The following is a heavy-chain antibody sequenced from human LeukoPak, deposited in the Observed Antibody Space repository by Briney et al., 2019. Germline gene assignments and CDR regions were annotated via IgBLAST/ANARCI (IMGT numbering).Heavy chain of an antibody. CDR2: INWNGGST. Sequence: GGSLRLSCAASGFTFDDYGMSWVRQAPGKGLEWVSGINWNGGSTGYADSVKGRFTISRDNAKNSLYLQMNSLRAEDTAVYYCARDKIWFGELSPYYFDYWGQGTLVTVSS. CDR1: GFTFDDYG. CDR3: ARDKIWFGELSPYYFDY. J-gene: IGHJ4*02. V-gene: IGHV3-20*04. D-gene: IGHD3-10*01.